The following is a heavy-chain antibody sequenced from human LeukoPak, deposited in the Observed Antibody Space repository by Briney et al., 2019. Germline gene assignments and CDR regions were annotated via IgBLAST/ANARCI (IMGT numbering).Heavy chain of an antibody. V-gene: IGHV3-21*01. J-gene: IGHJ4*02. CDR3: ARRPDYGDYSAGVDY. CDR2: ISSSSSYI. Sequence: GGTLRLSCAASGFTLSSYSMNWVRQAPGKGLEWVSSISSSSSYIYYADSVKGRFTISRDNAKNSLYLQMNSLRAEDTAVYYCARRPDYGDYSAGVDYWGQGTLVTVSS. CDR1: GFTLSSYS. D-gene: IGHD4-17*01.